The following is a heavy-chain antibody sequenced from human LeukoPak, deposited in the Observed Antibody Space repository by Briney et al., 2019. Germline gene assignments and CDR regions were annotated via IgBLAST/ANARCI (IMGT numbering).Heavy chain of an antibody. Sequence: GGSLRLSCAASGFTVSSNYMSWVRQAPGKGLEWVSVICSGGSTYYADSVKGRFTISRDNSKNTLYLQMNSLRAEDTAVYYCARQPSVAAAGTFDYWGQGTLVTVSS. CDR3: ARQPSVAAAGTFDY. J-gene: IGHJ4*02. CDR1: GFTVSSNY. D-gene: IGHD6-13*01. CDR2: ICSGGST. V-gene: IGHV3-66*04.